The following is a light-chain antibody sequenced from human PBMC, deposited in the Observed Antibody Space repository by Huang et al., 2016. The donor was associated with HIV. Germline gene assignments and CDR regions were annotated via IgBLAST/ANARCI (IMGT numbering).Light chain of an antibody. CDR3: QQYAGSPWT. CDR1: QSISADY. CDR2: AAS. V-gene: IGKV3-20*01. J-gene: IGKJ1*01. Sequence: EIVLTQSPGTLSLSPGERATLSCRASQSISADYLAWYQQKPGQAPMLLIYAASSTATGIPDRFSGRGSGTDFTLTIYRLEPEDFAVYFCQQYAGSPWTFGQGTKVEIK.